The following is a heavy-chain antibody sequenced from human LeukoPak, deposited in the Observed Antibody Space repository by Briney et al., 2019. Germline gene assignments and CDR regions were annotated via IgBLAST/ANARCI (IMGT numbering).Heavy chain of an antibody. CDR3: AKGHSSAWYFFDY. J-gene: IGHJ4*02. V-gene: IGHV3-11*01. D-gene: IGHD6-19*01. CDR1: GFTFSDYY. Sequence: GGSLRLSCAASGFTFSDYYMSWIRQAPGKGLEWVSYISSSGSTIYYADSVKGRFTISRDNAKNSLYLQMNSLRAEDTAVYYCAKGHSSAWYFFDYWGQGTLVTVSS. CDR2: ISSSGSTI.